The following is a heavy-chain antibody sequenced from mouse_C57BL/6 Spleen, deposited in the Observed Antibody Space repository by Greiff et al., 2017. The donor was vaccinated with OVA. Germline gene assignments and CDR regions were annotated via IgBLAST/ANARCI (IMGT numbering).Heavy chain of an antibody. CDR1: GFTFSDYY. V-gene: IGHV5-16*01. Sequence: EVMLVESEGGLVQPGSSMKLSCTASGFTFSDYYMAWVRQVPEKGLEWVANINYDGSSTYYLDSLKSRFIISRDNAKNILYLQMSSLKSEDTATYYCAREDYYGRRGLFDYWGQGTTLTVSS. D-gene: IGHD1-1*01. J-gene: IGHJ2*01. CDR2: INYDGSST. CDR3: AREDYYGRRGLFDY.